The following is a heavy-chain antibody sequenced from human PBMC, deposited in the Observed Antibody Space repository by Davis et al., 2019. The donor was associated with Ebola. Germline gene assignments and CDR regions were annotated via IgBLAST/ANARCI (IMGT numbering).Heavy chain of an antibody. J-gene: IGHJ6*02. Sequence: SETLSLTCAVSGGSISSSNWWSWVHQPPGKGLEWIGEIYHSGSTNYNPSLKSRVTISVDKSKNQFSLKLSSVTAADTAVYYCARGREQQRYYYYYYGMDVWGQGTTVTVSS. D-gene: IGHD6-13*01. CDR1: GGSISSSNW. CDR2: IYHSGST. CDR3: ARGREQQRYYYYYYGMDV. V-gene: IGHV4-4*02.